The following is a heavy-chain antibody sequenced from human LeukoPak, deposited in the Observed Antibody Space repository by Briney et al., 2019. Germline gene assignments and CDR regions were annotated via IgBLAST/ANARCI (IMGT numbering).Heavy chain of an antibody. V-gene: IGHV3-74*01. CDR1: GFTFSNYW. Sequence: GGSLRLSCAASGFTFSNYWMHWVRQAPGKGLVWVSRINSDGSSTNYADSVKGRITISRDNAKNTLYLQMNSLRAEDTAMYYCARGGYSGPPVGFDYWGQGTLVTVSS. CDR2: INSDGSST. CDR3: ARGGYSGPPVGFDY. D-gene: IGHD5-12*01. J-gene: IGHJ4*02.